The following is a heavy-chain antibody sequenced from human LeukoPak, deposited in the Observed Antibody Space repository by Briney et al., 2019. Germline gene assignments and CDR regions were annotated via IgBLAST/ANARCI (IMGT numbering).Heavy chain of an antibody. D-gene: IGHD2/OR15-2a*01. V-gene: IGHV3-21*01. CDR1: GFTLTTYT. CDR2: ISGDSNYI. J-gene: IGHJ4*02. CDR3: ARIEYRDDYYFDS. Sequence: PGGALRLSCAASGFTLTTYTMNWVRQAPGKGLEWVSSISGDSNYIYYADSMKGRFTISRDNAKNSLYLQMNSLRAEDTAIYYCARIEYRDDYYFDSWGQGTLVTVSS.